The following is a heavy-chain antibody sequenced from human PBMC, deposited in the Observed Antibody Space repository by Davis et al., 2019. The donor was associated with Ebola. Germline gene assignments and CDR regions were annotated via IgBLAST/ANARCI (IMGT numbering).Heavy chain of an antibody. D-gene: IGHD3-9*01. CDR2: IYYSGST. Sequence: GSLRLSCTVSGGSISSYYWSWIRQPPGKGLEWIGYIYYSGSTNYNPSLKSRVTISVDTSKNQFSLKLRSVTAADTAVYYCTRGVTDILTGFVDVWGKGTTVTVSS. CDR1: GGSISSYY. J-gene: IGHJ6*04. V-gene: IGHV4-59*01. CDR3: TRGVTDILTGFVDV.